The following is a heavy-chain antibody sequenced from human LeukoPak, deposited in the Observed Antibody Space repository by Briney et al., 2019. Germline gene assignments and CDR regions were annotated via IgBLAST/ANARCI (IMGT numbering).Heavy chain of an antibody. CDR1: GITFSSYG. CDR3: AKGYTYTFDYFDS. CDR2: IRYDGSEE. V-gene: IGHV3-30*02. J-gene: IGHJ4*02. Sequence: GGSPRLSRAASGITFSSYGMHWGRPAPGQGLKWVAFIRYDGSEEYYADSVKGRFTISRDNSKKTLYLQMNSLRAEDTAVYYCAKGYTYTFDYFDSWGQGTLVTVSS. D-gene: IGHD5-18*01.